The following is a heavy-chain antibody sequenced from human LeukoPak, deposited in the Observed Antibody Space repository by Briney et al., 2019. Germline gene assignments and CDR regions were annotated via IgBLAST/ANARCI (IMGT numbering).Heavy chain of an antibody. J-gene: IGHJ4*02. CDR2: IYYSGST. CDR3: ASPRGFSYGYFDY. CDR1: GGSISSYY. Sequence: PSETLSLTCTVSGGSISSYYWSWIRQPPGKGLEWIGYIYYSGSTNYNPSPKSRVTISVDTSKNQFSLKLSSVTAADTAVYYCASPRGFSYGYFDYWGQGTLVTVSS. V-gene: IGHV4-59*01. D-gene: IGHD5-18*01.